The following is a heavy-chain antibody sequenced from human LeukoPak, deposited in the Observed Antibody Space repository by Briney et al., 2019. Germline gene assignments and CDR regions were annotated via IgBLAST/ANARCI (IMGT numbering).Heavy chain of an antibody. Sequence: SETLSLTCTVSVGSISEGSYYGSWIRRPAGKGLEWIGRIYTRGSTNYNPSLKSRVTISVDTSKNQFSLKLSSVTAADTAVYYCARGFGNYYDSSGYYDNWFDPWGQGTLVTVSS. D-gene: IGHD3-22*01. CDR2: IYTRGST. V-gene: IGHV4-61*02. CDR3: ARGFGNYYDSSGYYDNWFDP. J-gene: IGHJ5*02. CDR1: VGSISEGSYY.